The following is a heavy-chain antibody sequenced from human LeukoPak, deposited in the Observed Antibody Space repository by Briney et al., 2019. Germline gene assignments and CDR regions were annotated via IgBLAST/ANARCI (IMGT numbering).Heavy chain of an antibody. D-gene: IGHD5-12*01. J-gene: IGHJ4*02. CDR2: IIPIFGTA. CDR3: ATDLYGGYGDEGGY. CDR1: GGTFSSYA. Sequence: SVKVSCKASGGTFSSYAISWVRQAPGQGLEWMGRIIPIFGTANYAQKFQGRVTITTDESTSTAFMELSSLRSEDTAVYYCATDLYGGYGDEGGYWGQGTLVTVSS. V-gene: IGHV1-69*05.